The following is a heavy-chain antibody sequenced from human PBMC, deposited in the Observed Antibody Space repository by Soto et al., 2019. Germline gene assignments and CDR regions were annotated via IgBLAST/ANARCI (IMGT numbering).Heavy chain of an antibody. CDR3: ARHEYYDILTGSYYYYGMDV. CDR2: IYYSGST. CDR1: GGSISSGGYY. V-gene: IGHV4-39*01. D-gene: IGHD3-9*01. Sequence: SETLSLTCNVSGGSISSGGYYWTWIRQHPGKGLEWIGSIYYSGSTYYNPSLKSRVTISVDTSKNQFSLKLSSVTAADTAVYYCARHEYYDILTGSYYYYGMDVWGQGTTVTVSS. J-gene: IGHJ6*02.